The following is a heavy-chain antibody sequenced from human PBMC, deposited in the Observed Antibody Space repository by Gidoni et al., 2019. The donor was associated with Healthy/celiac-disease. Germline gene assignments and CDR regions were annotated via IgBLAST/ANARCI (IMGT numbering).Heavy chain of an antibody. Sequence: QLQLQESGPGLVKPSETLSLPCTVSGGSISSSSYYWGWIRQPPGKGLEWIGSIYYSGSTYYNPSLKSRVTISVDTSKNQFSLKLSSVTAADTAVYYCARLQMSYSSSWYYFDYWGQGTLVTVSS. V-gene: IGHV4-39*01. D-gene: IGHD6-13*01. CDR3: ARLQMSYSSSWYYFDY. CDR1: GGSISSSSYY. CDR2: IYYSGST. J-gene: IGHJ4*02.